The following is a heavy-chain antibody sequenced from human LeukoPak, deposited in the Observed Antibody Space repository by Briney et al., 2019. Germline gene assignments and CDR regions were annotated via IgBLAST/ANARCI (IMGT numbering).Heavy chain of an antibody. V-gene: IGHV3-23*01. J-gene: IGHJ6*03. Sequence: PGGSLRLSCAASGFTFSSYWMSWVRQAPGKGLEWVSSISSTGGTTYYADSVKGRFTISRDNSKNTLYLQMNSLRAEDTATYYCAKNGDRGAYCSGGTCYPFYYYYIDVWGKGTTVTISS. D-gene: IGHD2-15*01. CDR2: ISSTGGTT. CDR1: GFTFSSYW. CDR3: AKNGDRGAYCSGGTCYPFYYYYIDV.